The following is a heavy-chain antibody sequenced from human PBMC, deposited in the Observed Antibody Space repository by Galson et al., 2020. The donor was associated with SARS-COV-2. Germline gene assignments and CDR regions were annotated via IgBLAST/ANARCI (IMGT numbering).Heavy chain of an antibody. CDR1: GGSISSSSYY. D-gene: IGHD3-3*01. J-gene: IGHJ2*01. CDR2: IYYSGST. Sequence: SETLSLTCTVSGGSISSSSYYWGWIRQPPGKGLEWIGSIYYSGSTYYNPSLKSRVTISVDTSKNQFSLKLSSVTAADTAVYYCARDTRYDFWSGSRTPRYFDLWGRGTLVTVSS. CDR3: ARDTRYDFWSGSRTPRYFDL. V-gene: IGHV4-39*07.